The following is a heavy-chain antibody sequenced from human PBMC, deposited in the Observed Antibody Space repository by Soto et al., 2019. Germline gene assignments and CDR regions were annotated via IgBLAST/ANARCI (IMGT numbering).Heavy chain of an antibody. CDR1: GGSISSYY. CDR3: ARSDGRY. V-gene: IGHV4-59*01. J-gene: IGHJ4*02. CDR2: IYYSGST. Sequence: QVQLQESGPGLVKPSETLSLTCTVSGGSISSYYWSWIRQPPGKGLEWIGYIYYSGSTNYNPSLTRRITISVDTSKNQFSLKLSSVTAADPAVYYCARSDGRYWGQGTLVTVSS.